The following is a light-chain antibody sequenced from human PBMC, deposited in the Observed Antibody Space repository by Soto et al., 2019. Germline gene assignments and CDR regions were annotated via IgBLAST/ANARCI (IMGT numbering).Light chain of an antibody. CDR3: CSYAGSTAV. V-gene: IGLV2-11*01. Sequence: QSALTQPRSVSGSPGQSVTISCTGTRSDVGGYNYVSWYQQHPGKAPKLMIYDVSKRPSGVPDRFSGSKSGNTASLTISGLQAEDEAEYYCCSYAGSTAVFGGGTKLTVL. J-gene: IGLJ2*01. CDR2: DVS. CDR1: RSDVGGYNY.